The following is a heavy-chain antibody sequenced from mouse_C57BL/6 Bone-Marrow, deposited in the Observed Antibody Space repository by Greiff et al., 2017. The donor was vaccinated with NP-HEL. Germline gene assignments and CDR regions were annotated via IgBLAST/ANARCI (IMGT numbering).Heavy chain of an antibody. CDR2: INPSSGYT. D-gene: IGHD2-2*01. CDR1: GYTFTSYW. J-gene: IGHJ4*01. V-gene: IGHV1-7*01. CDR3: ARSRWLRRGYYYAMDY. Sequence: QVQLQQSGAELAKPGASVKLSCKASGYTFTSYWMHWVKQRPGQGLEWIGYINPSSGYTKYNQKFKDKATLTADKYSSTADMQLSSLTYEDSAVYYCARSRWLRRGYYYAMDYWGQGTSVTVSS.